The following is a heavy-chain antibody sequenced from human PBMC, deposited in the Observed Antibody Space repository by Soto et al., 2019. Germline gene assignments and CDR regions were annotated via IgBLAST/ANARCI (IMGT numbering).Heavy chain of an antibody. V-gene: IGHV4-4*02. Sequence: SETLSLTCAVSGGSISSSKWWSWVRQPPGKGLEWIGEIYQGGSTNYNPSLKSRVTISIDKSKNQFSLKLSSVTAADTAVYYCAKLFNYYDTSGSQSWGRGTPVTVSS. CDR1: GGSISSSKW. D-gene: IGHD3-22*01. J-gene: IGHJ5*02. CDR2: IYQGGST. CDR3: AKLFNYYDTSGSQS.